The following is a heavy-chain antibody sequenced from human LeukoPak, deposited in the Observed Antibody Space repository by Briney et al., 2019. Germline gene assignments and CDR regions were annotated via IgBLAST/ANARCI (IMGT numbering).Heavy chain of an antibody. CDR2: IYYSGST. Sequence: PSETLSLTCTVSGGSVSFYYWSWIRQPPGKGLEWIGYIYYSGSTNYNPSLKSRVTISVDTSKNQLSLKVSSVTAADTAVYYCARDARGSSYMDVWGQGTTVTVSS. CDR3: ARDARGSSYMDV. D-gene: IGHD3-10*01. V-gene: IGHV4-59*02. CDR1: GGSVSFYY. J-gene: IGHJ6*02.